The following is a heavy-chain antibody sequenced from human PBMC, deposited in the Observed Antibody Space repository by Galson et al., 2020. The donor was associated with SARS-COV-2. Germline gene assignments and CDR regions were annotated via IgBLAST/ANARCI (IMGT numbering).Heavy chain of an antibody. CDR1: GFTFSSYG. CDR2: ISYDGSNK. J-gene: IGHJ4*02. V-gene: IGHV3-30*18. D-gene: IGHD3-10*01. Sequence: GGSLRLSCAASGFTFSSYGMHWVRQAPGKGLEWVAIISYDGSNKYYADSVKGRFTISRDNSKNTLYLQMNSLRAEDTAVYYCAKDTYYGSGSYYGSPHFDYWGQGTLVTVSS. CDR3: AKDTYYGSGSYYGSPHFDY.